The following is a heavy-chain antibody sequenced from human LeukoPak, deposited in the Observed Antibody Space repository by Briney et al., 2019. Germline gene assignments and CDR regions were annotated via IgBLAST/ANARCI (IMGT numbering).Heavy chain of an antibody. CDR1: GFTFSSYW. J-gene: IGHJ3*02. V-gene: IGHV3-7*01. D-gene: IGHD4-17*01. Sequence: GGSLRLSCAASGFTFSSYWMSWVRQAPGKGLEWVANIKQDGSEKYYVDSVKGRFTISRDNAKNSLYLQMNSLRAEDTAVYYCAKTQTVDAFDIWGQGTMVTVSS. CDR3: AKTQTVDAFDI. CDR2: IKQDGSEK.